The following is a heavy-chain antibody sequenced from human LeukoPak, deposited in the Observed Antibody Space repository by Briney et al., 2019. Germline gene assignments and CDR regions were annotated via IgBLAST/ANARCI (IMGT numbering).Heavy chain of an antibody. Sequence: GASVKVSCKASGYTFTSYAMHWVRQAPGQRLEWMGWINAGNDNTKYSQKFQGRVTITRDTSASTAYMELSSLRSEDTAVYCCARDLGYCTGGTCYQNWFDPWGQGTLVTVSS. CDR1: GYTFTSYA. V-gene: IGHV1-3*01. CDR3: ARDLGYCTGGTCYQNWFDP. J-gene: IGHJ5*02. D-gene: IGHD2-15*01. CDR2: INAGNDNT.